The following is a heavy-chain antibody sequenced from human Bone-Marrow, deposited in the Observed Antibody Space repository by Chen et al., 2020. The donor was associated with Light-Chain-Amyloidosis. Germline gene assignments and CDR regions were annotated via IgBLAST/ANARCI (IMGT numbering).Heavy chain of an antibody. J-gene: IGHJ6*02. CDR1: GGSFSNYY. CDR3: ARNGICSGDYCYYYYGMDV. Sequence: QVHLQMWGAGRLRPSETLSLTCGVYGGSFSNYYWNWFRQSPGKGREWIGEIKYSGVSNKNPSLKSRVTMSVETSKKQCALKLTSVTAAATAMYYCARNGICSGDYCYYYYGMDVWGQGTTVTVSS. V-gene: IGHV4-34*02. CDR2: IKYSGVS. D-gene: IGHD1-26*01.